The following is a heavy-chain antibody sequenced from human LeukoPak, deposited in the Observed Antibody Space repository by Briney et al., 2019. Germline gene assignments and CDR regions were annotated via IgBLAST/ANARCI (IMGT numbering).Heavy chain of an antibody. V-gene: IGHV4-4*02. CDR1: GGSISSSNW. CDR3: ARGTITTVTDS. Sequence: PSGTLSLTCAISGGSISSSNWWTWVRQPPGKGLEWVGEIYLRGNTNYNPSLESRVTISVDESKTQLSLRLESVTAADTAVYYCARGTITTVTDSWGPGTLVTVSS. D-gene: IGHD4-17*01. CDR2: IYLRGNT. J-gene: IGHJ4*02.